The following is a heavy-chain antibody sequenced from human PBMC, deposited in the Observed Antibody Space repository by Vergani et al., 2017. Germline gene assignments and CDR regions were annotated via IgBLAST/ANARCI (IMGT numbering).Heavy chain of an antibody. V-gene: IGHV4-4*02. J-gene: IGHJ4*02. Sequence: QVQLQESGPGLVKPSETLSLTCAVSGGSISSSNWWSWVRQPPGKGLEWIGEIYHSGSTNYNPSLKSRVTISVDKSKNQFSLKLSSVTAADTAVYYCARAVRLYYDILTGYYMYYFDYWGQGTLVTVSS. CDR1: GGSISSSNW. CDR2: IYHSGST. CDR3: ARAVRLYYDILTGYYMYYFDY. D-gene: IGHD3-9*01.